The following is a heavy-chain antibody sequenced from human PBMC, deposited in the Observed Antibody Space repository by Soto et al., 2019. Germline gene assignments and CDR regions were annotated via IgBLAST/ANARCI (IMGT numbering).Heavy chain of an antibody. CDR2: INAGNGNT. Sequence: ASVKVSCKASGYTFTSYAMHWVRQAPGQRLEWMGWINAGNGNTKYSQKFQGRVTITRDTSASTAYMELSSLRSEDTAVYYCARDQIGNDSSGYPILGAFDIWGQGTMVTV. J-gene: IGHJ3*02. D-gene: IGHD3-22*01. CDR1: GYTFTSYA. V-gene: IGHV1-3*01. CDR3: ARDQIGNDSSGYPILGAFDI.